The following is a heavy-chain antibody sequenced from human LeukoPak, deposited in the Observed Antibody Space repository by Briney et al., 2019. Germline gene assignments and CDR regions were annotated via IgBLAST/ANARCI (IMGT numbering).Heavy chain of an antibody. Sequence: ASVKVSCKASGYTFTGYYMHWVRQAPGQGLEWIGGLIPIFGTANYAQKFQGRVTITADESTSTAYMELRSLKSDDTAVYYCASPKNYYDSSGYLVTDAFDIWGQGTMVTVSS. V-gene: IGHV1-69*13. CDR2: LIPIFGTA. CDR1: GYTFTGYY. CDR3: ASPKNYYDSSGYLVTDAFDI. D-gene: IGHD3-22*01. J-gene: IGHJ3*02.